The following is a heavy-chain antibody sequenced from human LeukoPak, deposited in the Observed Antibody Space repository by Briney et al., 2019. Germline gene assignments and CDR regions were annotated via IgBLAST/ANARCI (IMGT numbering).Heavy chain of an antibody. D-gene: IGHD3-9*01. CDR3: ARPQYYDILTGYYLRAFDI. Sequence: SETLSLTCTVSGGSISSYYWSWVRQPAGKGLEWIGRIYASGNTNYNPSLKGRVTMTVDTSKNQFSLNLSSVTAADTAVYYCARPQYYDILTGYYLRAFDIWGQGTMVTVSS. CDR2: IYASGNT. J-gene: IGHJ3*02. CDR1: GGSISSYY. V-gene: IGHV4-4*07.